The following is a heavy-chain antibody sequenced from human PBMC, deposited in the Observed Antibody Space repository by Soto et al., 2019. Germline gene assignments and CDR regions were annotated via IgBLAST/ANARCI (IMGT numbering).Heavy chain of an antibody. CDR2: IWSDGNKR. Sequence: QVQLVESGGGVVQPGRSLRLSCAASGFMFTTGLEWVAVIWSDGNKRYYADSVKGRFTVSRDTSKNTLYLQMNNLRADDTAVYYCVRGDNWSDEASDYWGQGTLVTVSS. CDR1: GFMFTT. J-gene: IGHJ4*02. CDR3: VRGDNWSDEASDY. V-gene: IGHV3-33*01. D-gene: IGHD1-1*01.